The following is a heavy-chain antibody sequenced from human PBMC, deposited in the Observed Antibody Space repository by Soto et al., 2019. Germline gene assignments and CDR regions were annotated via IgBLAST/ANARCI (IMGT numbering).Heavy chain of an antibody. Sequence: SVKTSSKASGDRFSSYAISWVRQAPGQGLEWMGGIIPISGTTNYAQKFQVRVTITADTSTGTAYMELSRLRAEDTPVCYCVRAGKAGIVVDNRNYYYAMDAWGEGTEVTV. J-gene: IGHJ6*01. D-gene: IGHD3-22*01. CDR2: IIPISGTT. CDR3: VRAGKAGIVVDNRNYYYAMDA. CDR1: GDRFSSYA. V-gene: IGHV1-69*06.